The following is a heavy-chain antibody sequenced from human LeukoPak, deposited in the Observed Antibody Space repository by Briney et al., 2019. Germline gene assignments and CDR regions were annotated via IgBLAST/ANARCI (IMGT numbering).Heavy chain of an antibody. Sequence: GGFLILSCAASGFAFSVYAMSWLRQPPGKGLEWVSTINANSGTTSYAASVRGRFTISRGNSKNALYLQLNTLRADDTATYYCAKPISGGLAVTADWFHPWGQGTLVVVSS. CDR2: INANSGTT. J-gene: IGHJ5*01. CDR1: GFAFSVYA. V-gene: IGHV3-23*01. D-gene: IGHD2-21*02. CDR3: AKPISGGLAVTADWFHP.